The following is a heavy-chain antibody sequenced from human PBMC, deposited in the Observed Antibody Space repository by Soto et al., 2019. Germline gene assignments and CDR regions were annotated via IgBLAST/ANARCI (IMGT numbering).Heavy chain of an antibody. D-gene: IGHD5-12*01. CDR3: ARGGYSGFDYYYYYYRDV. J-gene: IGHJ6*03. CDR1: GYTFTSYA. CDR2: INAGNGDT. V-gene: IGHV1-3*01. Sequence: ASVKVSCKASGYTFTSYAIHWVRQAPGQRLEWMGWINAGNGDTKYSQKFQGRVSITRDTSASTAYMELSSLRSEDTAVYYFARGGYSGFDYYYYYYRDVWGKGTTVTVSS.